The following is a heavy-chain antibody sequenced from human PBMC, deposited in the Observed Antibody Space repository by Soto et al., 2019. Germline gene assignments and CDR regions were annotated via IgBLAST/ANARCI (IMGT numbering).Heavy chain of an antibody. Sequence: PSETLSLTCTVSGGSISSSSYYWGWIRQPPGKGLEWIGSIYYSGSTYYNPSLKSRVTISVDTSKNQFSLKLSSVTAADTAVYYCARDGPIAAAGGWFDPWGRGTLVTVSS. D-gene: IGHD6-13*01. CDR3: ARDGPIAAAGGWFDP. CDR2: IYYSGST. CDR1: GGSISSSSYY. J-gene: IGHJ5*02. V-gene: IGHV4-39*02.